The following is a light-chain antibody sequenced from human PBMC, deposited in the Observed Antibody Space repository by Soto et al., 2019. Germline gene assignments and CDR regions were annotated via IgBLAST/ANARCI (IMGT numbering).Light chain of an antibody. J-gene: IGKJ2*01. CDR1: QSISSW. V-gene: IGKV1-5*03. CDR3: QQYDTYLYT. Sequence: DIQMTQTPSTLFASVGDRVTITCRASQSISSWLAWYQQKPGTAPKLLIYKASSLESGVPSRFSGSGSGTEFTLTISSLQPEDFATYYCQQYDTYLYTFGQGTKLEI. CDR2: KAS.